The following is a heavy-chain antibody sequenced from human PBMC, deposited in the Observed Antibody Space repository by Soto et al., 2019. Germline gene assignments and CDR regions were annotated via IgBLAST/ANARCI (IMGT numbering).Heavy chain of an antibody. Sequence: SETVSLTCTVSGGSISSSSYYWGWIRHPPGKGLEWIGSIYYSGSTYYNPSLKSRVTISVDTSKNQFSLKLSSVTAADTAVYYCARRREGIAVAHEDAFDIGGQGTRVTVSS. V-gene: IGHV4-39*01. D-gene: IGHD6-19*01. CDR3: ARRREGIAVAHEDAFDI. CDR1: GGSISSSSYY. CDR2: IYYSGST. J-gene: IGHJ3*02.